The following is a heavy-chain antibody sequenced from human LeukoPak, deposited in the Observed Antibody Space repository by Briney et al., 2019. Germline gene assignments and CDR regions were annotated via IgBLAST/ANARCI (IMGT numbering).Heavy chain of an antibody. CDR3: ARDLSGTHNWFDP. V-gene: IGHV1-2*02. D-gene: IGHD1-20*01. Sequence: ASVKVSCKASGYTFTGYYMHWVRQAPGQGLEWMGWINPNSGGTSYAQKFQGRVTMTRDTSISTAYMELSRLRSDDTAVYYCARDLSGTHNWFDPWGQGTLVTVSS. J-gene: IGHJ5*02. CDR2: INPNSGGT. CDR1: GYTFTGYY.